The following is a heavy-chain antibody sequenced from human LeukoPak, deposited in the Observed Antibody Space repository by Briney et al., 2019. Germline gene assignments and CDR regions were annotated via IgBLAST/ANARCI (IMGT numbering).Heavy chain of an antibody. CDR2: IYPGDSDT. CDR1: GYSFTSYW. Sequence: GESLKISCKCSGYSFTSYWIGWVRRMPGKGLEWMGIIYPGDSDTRYSPSFQGQVTISADKSISTAYLQWSSLKASDTAMYYCARRSHDSSGGYYYFDYWGQGTLVTVSS. D-gene: IGHD6-19*01. CDR3: ARRSHDSSGGYYYFDY. V-gene: IGHV5-51*01. J-gene: IGHJ4*02.